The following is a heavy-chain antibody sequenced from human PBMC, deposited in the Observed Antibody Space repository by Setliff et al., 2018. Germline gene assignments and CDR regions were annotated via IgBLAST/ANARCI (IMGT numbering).Heavy chain of an antibody. CDR2: INHSGST. V-gene: IGHV4-34*01. Sequence: SETLSLTCAVYGGSFSGYYWSWIRQPPGKGLEWIGEINHSGSTNNNPSLKSRVTISVDTSKNQFSLKLSSVTAADTAVYYCARIDIVLMVYADWGQGTMVTVSS. D-gene: IGHD2-8*01. J-gene: IGHJ3*01. CDR3: ARIDIVLMVYAD. CDR1: GGSFSGYY.